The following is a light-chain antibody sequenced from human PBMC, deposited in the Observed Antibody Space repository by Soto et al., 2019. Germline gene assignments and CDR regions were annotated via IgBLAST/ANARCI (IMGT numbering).Light chain of an antibody. CDR3: SSYATNYVICI. CDR1: TNDIGTYDS. V-gene: IGLV2-14*01. Sequence: QSALTQPASVSGSPGQSITISCTGTTNDIGTYDSVSWYQHHPGKAPKLILYGVTNRPSGVSTRFSGSKSGNTASLTISGLQAEDEADYYCSSYATNYVICIFGTGTQLTVL. CDR2: GVT. J-gene: IGLJ1*01.